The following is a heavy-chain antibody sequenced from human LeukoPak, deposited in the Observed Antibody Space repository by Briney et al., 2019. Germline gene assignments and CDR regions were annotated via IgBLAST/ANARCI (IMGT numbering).Heavy chain of an antibody. CDR3: ARGYSSGWYAQVYYFDY. CDR2: ISAYNGNT. D-gene: IGHD6-19*01. CDR1: GYTFTSYG. Sequence: GASVKVSCKASGYTFTSYGISWVRQAPGQGLEWMGWISAYNGNTNYAQKLQGRVTMTTDTSTSTAYMELRSLRSDDTAVYYCARGYSSGWYAQVYYFDYCGQGTLVTVSS. V-gene: IGHV1-18*01. J-gene: IGHJ4*02.